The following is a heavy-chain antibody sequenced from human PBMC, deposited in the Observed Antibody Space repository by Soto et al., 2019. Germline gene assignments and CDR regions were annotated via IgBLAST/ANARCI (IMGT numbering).Heavy chain of an antibody. J-gene: IGHJ4*02. CDR2: IKPDGSEK. Sequence: EVQLVESGGGLVQPGGSLRLSCAASGFTFNSYYMSWVRQAPGEGLEWVANIKPDGSEKYYVDSVESRFTISRDNARNSLYLQMNSLRAEDTAVYYCVRDWRDGYDHSFNHWGQGTPVTVSP. V-gene: IGHV3-7*03. CDR1: GFTFNSYY. CDR3: VRDWRDGYDHSFNH. D-gene: IGHD5-12*01.